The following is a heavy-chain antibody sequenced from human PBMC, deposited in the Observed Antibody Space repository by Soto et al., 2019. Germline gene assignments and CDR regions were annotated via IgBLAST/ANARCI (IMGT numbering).Heavy chain of an antibody. CDR1: GGSFSGYY. V-gene: IGHV4-34*01. D-gene: IGHD5-12*01. J-gene: IGHJ5*02. CDR3: ARGRGYSYGLDP. Sequence: LETLSLTCAVYGGSFSGYYWSWIRQPPGKGLEWIGEINHSGSTNYNPSLKSRLAISLDTSKNQFSLSLTSVTAADTAVYYCARGRGYSYGLDPWGQGTLVTVSS. CDR2: INHSGST.